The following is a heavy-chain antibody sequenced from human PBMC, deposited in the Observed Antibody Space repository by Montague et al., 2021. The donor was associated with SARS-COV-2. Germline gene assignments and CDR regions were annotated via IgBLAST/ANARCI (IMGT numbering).Heavy chain of an antibody. CDR1: GFSLNSKGVC. D-gene: IGHD1-7*01. V-gene: IGHV2-70*17. CDR2: IDWDDAK. J-gene: IGHJ1*01. Sequence: PALVNPTQTLTLTCTFSGFSLNSKGVCVTWIRQPPGGALGSLARIDWDDAKFYNTSLKARLAVSKGASETQVVLKVTDLDPADTATYFCARMECGTVSSEEIWGQGIKVTVSS. CDR3: ARMECGTVSSEEI.